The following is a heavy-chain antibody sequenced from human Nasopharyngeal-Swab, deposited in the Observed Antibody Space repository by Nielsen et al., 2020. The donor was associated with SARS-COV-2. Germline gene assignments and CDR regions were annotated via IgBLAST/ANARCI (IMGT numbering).Heavy chain of an antibody. J-gene: IGHJ4*02. V-gene: IGHV4-4*02. D-gene: IGHD1-1*01. CDR1: GASTGSDYW. CDR2: IQRSGTV. CDR3: ARGGNWQFDY. Sequence: GSLRLSCVVSGASTGSDYWWTWVRQTPGRGLEWIGEIQRSGTVNYNPSLKSRVTLLIDQSKNHFSLNLYFVTAADTAVYYCARGGNWQFDYWGQGTLVTVSS.